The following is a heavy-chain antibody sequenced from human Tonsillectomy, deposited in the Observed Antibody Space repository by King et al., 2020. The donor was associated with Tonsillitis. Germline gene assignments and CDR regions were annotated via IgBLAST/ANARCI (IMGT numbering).Heavy chain of an antibody. J-gene: IGHJ4*02. CDR1: EFTFDDYA. CDR3: AKDTCSGGSCYSGVDY. V-gene: IGHV3-9*01. CDR2: ISWNSGSI. Sequence: EVQLVESGGGLVQPGRSLRLSCAASEFTFDDYAMHWVRHAPGKGLEWVSGISWNSGSIGYADSVKGRFTISRDNAKNSLYLQMNSLRAEDTALYYCAKDTCSGGSCYSGVDYWGQGTLVTVSS. D-gene: IGHD2-15*01.